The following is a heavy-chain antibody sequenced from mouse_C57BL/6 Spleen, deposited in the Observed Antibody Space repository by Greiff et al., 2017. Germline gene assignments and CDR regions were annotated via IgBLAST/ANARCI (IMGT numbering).Heavy chain of an antibody. Sequence: EVKLMESGGGLVKPGGSLKLSCAASGFTFSSYAMSWVRQTPEKRLEWVATISDGGSYTYYPDNVKGRFTISRDKAKNNLYLQMSHLKSEDTAMYYCARGHITTVVATNWYFDVWGTGTTVTVSS. D-gene: IGHD1-1*01. CDR3: ARGHITTVVATNWYFDV. J-gene: IGHJ1*03. CDR1: GFTFSSYA. V-gene: IGHV5-4*03. CDR2: ISDGGSYT.